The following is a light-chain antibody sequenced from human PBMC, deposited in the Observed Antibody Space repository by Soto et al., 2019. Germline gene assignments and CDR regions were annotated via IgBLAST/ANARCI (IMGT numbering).Light chain of an antibody. V-gene: IGKV3-20*01. CDR3: QQYGGSPYT. J-gene: IGKJ2*01. CDR1: QSVRSNY. CDR2: AAS. Sequence: EIVLTQSPGTLSLSPGERATLSCRASQSVRSNYLAWYQQKPAQAPMLLIYAASSRATGIPDRFSGSGSATDFSLPTSSLQPEDFAVYYCQQYGGSPYTFGRGTKLEIK.